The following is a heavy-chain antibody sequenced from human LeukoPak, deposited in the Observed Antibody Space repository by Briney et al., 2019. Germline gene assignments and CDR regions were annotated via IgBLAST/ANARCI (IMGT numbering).Heavy chain of an antibody. V-gene: IGHV3-9*03. CDR1: GFTFDDYA. Sequence: AGGSLRLSCAASGFTFDDYAMHWVRQAPGKGLEWVSGISWNSGSIGYADSVKGRFTISRDNAKNSLYLQMNSLRAEDMALYYCAKDIGRYFDWLFDYWGQGTLVTVS. J-gene: IGHJ4*02. CDR2: ISWNSGSI. CDR3: AKDIGRYFDWLFDY. D-gene: IGHD3-9*01.